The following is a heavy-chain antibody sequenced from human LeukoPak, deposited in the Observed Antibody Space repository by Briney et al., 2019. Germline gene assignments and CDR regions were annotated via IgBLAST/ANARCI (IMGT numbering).Heavy chain of an antibody. CDR2: FDPEDGET. CDR3: ATGAQSEDPYYYYYMDV. J-gene: IGHJ6*03. V-gene: IGHV1-24*01. Sequence: GASVKVSCKVSVYTLTELSMHWVRQAPGKGGEWMGGFDPEDGETIYAQKFQGRVTMTEDTSTDTAYMELSSLRSEDTAVYYCATGAQSEDPYYYYYMDVWGKGTTVTVSS. CDR1: VYTLTELS. D-gene: IGHD1-14*01.